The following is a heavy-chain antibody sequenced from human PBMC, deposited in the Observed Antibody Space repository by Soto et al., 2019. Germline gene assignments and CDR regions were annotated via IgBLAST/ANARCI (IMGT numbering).Heavy chain of an antibody. CDR2: ISYDGSNK. CDR1: GFTFSSYV. V-gene: IGHV3-30-3*01. CDR3: ARDSGITTPDY. J-gene: IGHJ4*02. D-gene: IGHD3-10*01. Sequence: ESGGGVVQPGRSLRLSCAASGFTFSSYVLHWVRQAPGKGLEWVSLISYDGSNKYYADSVKGRFTISRDNSKNTLYLQMNSLRPEDTAVYYCARDSGITTPDYWGQGTLVTVSS.